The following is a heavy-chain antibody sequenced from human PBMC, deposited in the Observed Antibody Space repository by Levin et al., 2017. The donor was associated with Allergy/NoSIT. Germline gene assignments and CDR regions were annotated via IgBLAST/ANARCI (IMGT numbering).Heavy chain of an antibody. CDR1: GFTFSSYA. V-gene: IGHV3-30-3*01. J-gene: IGHJ4*02. Sequence: PGGSLRLSCAASGFTFSSYAMHWVRQAPGKGLEWVAVISYDGSNKYYADSVKGRFTISRDNSKNTLYLQMNSLRAEDTAVYYCARDQALWGIAVPGYWGQGTLVTVSS. D-gene: IGHD6-19*01. CDR2: ISYDGSNK. CDR3: ARDQALWGIAVPGY.